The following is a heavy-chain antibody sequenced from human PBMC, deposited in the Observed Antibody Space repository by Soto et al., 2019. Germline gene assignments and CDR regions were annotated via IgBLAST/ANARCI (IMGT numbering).Heavy chain of an antibody. D-gene: IGHD3-3*01. V-gene: IGHV1-3*01. CDR2: INAGNGNT. J-gene: IGHJ3*02. CDR1: GYTFTSYA. CDR3: ARDLVYDFWSGYYTYAFDI. Sequence: QVQLVQSGAEVKKPGASVKVSCKASGYTFTSYAMNWVRQAPGQRLEWMGWINAGNGNTKYSQKFQGRVTITRDTSASTAYMELSSLRSEDTAVYYCARDLVYDFWSGYYTYAFDIWGQGTMVTVSS.